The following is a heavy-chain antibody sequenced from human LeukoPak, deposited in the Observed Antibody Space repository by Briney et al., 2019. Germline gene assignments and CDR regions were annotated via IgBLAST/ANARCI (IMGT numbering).Heavy chain of an antibody. CDR1: GGTSSSYA. V-gene: IGHV1-69*13. J-gene: IGHJ4*02. CDR3: ARDGEMATDY. Sequence: GASVKVSCKASGGTSSSYAISWVRQAPGQGLEWMGGIIPIFGTANYAQKFQGRVTITADESTSTAYMELSSLRSEDTAVYYCARDGEMATDYWGQGTLVTVSS. D-gene: IGHD5-24*01. CDR2: IIPIFGTA.